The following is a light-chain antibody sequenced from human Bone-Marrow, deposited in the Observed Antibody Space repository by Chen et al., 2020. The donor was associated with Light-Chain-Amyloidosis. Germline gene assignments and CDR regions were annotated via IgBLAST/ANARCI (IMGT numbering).Light chain of an antibody. V-gene: IGKV3-20*01. Sequence: EVVLTQSPGTLSLSPGEGTNLSCSASQTISSNYLTWYQQKLGQAPRLLIYGSSSRATGIPDRFTGSGSGTDFTLTINRLEPEDFAMYYCQQYDTSPLTFGGGTKVEIK. CDR2: GSS. CDR3: QQYDTSPLT. J-gene: IGKJ4*02. CDR1: QTISSNY.